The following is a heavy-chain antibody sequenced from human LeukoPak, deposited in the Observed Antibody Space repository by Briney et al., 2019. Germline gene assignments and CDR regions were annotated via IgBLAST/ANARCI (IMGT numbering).Heavy chain of an antibody. J-gene: IGHJ5*02. CDR1: GYTFTTYG. V-gene: IGHV1-18*01. CDR2: ISAYNGNT. Sequence: ASVKVSCKASGYTFTTYGISWVRQAPGQRLEWMGWISAYNGNTNYAQQFQDRVTMSTDTSMSTAYMELRSLRSDDTAVYYCARETAPLRYFDWLPHNWFDPWGQGTLVTVSS. CDR3: ARETAPLRYFDWLPHNWFDP. D-gene: IGHD3-9*01.